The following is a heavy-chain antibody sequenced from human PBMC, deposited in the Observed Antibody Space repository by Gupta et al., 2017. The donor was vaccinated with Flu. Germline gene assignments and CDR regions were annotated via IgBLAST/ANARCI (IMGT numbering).Heavy chain of an antibody. CDR1: GFSLSTSGVG. D-gene: IGHD3-22*01. V-gene: IGHV2-5*01. CDR3: AHRRYDSSGRDYFDY. J-gene: IGHJ4*02. Sequence: QITLKESGPTLVKPTQTLTLTCTFSGFSLSTSGVGVGWIRQPPGKALEWLALIYWNDDKRYSPSLKSRLTITKDTSKNQVVLTMTNMDPVDTATYYCAHRRYDSSGRDYFDYWGQGTLVTVSS. CDR2: IYWNDDK.